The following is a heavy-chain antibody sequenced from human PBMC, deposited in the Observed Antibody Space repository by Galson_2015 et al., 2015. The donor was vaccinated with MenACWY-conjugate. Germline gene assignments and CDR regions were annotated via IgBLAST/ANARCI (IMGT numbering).Heavy chain of an antibody. Sequence: SLRLSCAASGFTFTTYWMHWVRQVPGKGLVWVSRINSDGSSTNYADSVKGRSTISRDNAKNTLYLQMNSLRAEDTAVYYCARTGGSPPRGFDYWGQGTLVTVSS. CDR1: GFTFTTYW. V-gene: IGHV3-74*01. J-gene: IGHJ4*02. CDR2: INSDGSST. CDR3: ARTGGSPPRGFDY. D-gene: IGHD1-26*01.